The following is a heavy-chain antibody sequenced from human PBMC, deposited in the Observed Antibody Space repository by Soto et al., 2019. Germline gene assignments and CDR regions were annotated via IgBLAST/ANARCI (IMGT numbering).Heavy chain of an antibody. CDR2: IYYDGST. Sequence: QVQLQESGPGLVKPSQTLSLTCTVSGGSISSGAYYWSWIRQLPGKGLEWIGYIYYDGSTYYNPSLKSRVTISVDTSKNQFYLNLTSVTAADTAVYYCAKARGTFYSWGQGTLVTVSS. CDR1: GGSISSGAYY. J-gene: IGHJ4*02. D-gene: IGHD2-15*01. V-gene: IGHV4-31*03. CDR3: AKARGTFYS.